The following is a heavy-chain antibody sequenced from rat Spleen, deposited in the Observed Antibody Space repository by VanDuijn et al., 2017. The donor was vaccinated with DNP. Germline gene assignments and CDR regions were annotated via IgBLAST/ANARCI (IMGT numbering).Heavy chain of an antibody. V-gene: IGHV5S10*01. CDR2: IIYDGTRT. CDR1: VSTFSDYN. Sequence: EVQLVESGGTLVQPGRSLKLSCEASVSTFSDYNMAWVRQGPKKGLEWVATIIYDGTRTYYRDSVKGRFTISRDNAENTLFLQMDSLRSEDTATYYCAIANGAYWGQGVMVTVSS. J-gene: IGHJ2*01. D-gene: IGHD5-1*01. CDR3: AIANGAY.